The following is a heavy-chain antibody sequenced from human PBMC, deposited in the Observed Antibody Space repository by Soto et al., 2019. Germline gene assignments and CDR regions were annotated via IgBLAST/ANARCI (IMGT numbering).Heavy chain of an antibody. Sequence: QVQLQESGPGLVKPSETLSLTCTVSGGSISSYYWSWIRQPPGKGLEWIGYIYYSGSTNYNPSLKSRVTISVDTSKNQFSLKLSSVTAADTAVYYCARQIAVAGAYFDYWGQGTLVTVSS. CDR2: IYYSGST. CDR3: ARQIAVAGAYFDY. V-gene: IGHV4-59*01. D-gene: IGHD6-19*01. J-gene: IGHJ4*02. CDR1: GGSISSYY.